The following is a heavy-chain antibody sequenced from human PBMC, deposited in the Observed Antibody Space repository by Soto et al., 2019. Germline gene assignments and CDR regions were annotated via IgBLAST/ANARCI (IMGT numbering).Heavy chain of an antibody. V-gene: IGHV3-30*04. CDR3: ARDRGRAYYYYYYGMDV. D-gene: IGHD3-10*01. CDR2: ISDDGSER. Sequence: WSLRLSCAASGFTFSSYAMHWVRQAPARGLEWVAVISDDGSERTYADSVKGRFTISRDNSNNTLSLQMNSLRGEDTAVYYCARDRGRAYYYYYYGMDVWGQGTTVTVSS. CDR1: GFTFSSYA. J-gene: IGHJ6*02.